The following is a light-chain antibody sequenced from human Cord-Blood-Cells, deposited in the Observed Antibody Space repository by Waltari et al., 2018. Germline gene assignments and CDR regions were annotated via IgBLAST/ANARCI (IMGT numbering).Light chain of an antibody. CDR1: QSVSSY. CDR3: QQRSNWLT. V-gene: IGKV3-11*01. CDR2: DAS. Sequence: ELVLTQSPAPLSLSQGERATLSCRASQSVSSYLAWYQQKPGQAPRLLIYDASNRATGIPARFSGSGSGTDFTLTISSLEPEDFAVYYCQQRSNWLTFGGGTKVEIK. J-gene: IGKJ4*01.